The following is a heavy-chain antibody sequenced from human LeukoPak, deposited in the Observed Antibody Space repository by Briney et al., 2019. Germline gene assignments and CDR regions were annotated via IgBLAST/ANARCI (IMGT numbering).Heavy chain of an antibody. CDR3: ARGGWAAAGTNWFDP. V-gene: IGHV4-39*01. CDR1: GGSISSSSYY. J-gene: IGHJ5*02. Sequence: SETLSLTCSVSGGSISSSSYYWAWIRQPPEKGLEWIGSIYYTGGTYYSPSLKSRVTISVDTSKNQFSLKLSSVTAADTAVYYCARGGWAAAGTNWFDPWGQGTLVTVSS. CDR2: IYYTGGT. D-gene: IGHD6-13*01.